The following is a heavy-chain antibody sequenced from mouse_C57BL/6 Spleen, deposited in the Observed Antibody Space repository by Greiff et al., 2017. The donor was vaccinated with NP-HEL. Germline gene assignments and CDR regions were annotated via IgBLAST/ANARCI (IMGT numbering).Heavy chain of an antibody. D-gene: IGHD1-1*01. J-gene: IGHJ2*01. CDR3: ARHLYCYGSSYVFDY. Sequence: EVHLVESGGDLVKPGGSLKLSCAASGFTFSSYGMSWVRQTPDKRLEWVATISSGGSYTYYPDSVKGRFTISRDNAKNTLYLQMSSLKSEDTAMYYCARHLYCYGSSYVFDYWGQGTTLTVSS. V-gene: IGHV5-6*01. CDR2: ISSGGSYT. CDR1: GFTFSSYG.